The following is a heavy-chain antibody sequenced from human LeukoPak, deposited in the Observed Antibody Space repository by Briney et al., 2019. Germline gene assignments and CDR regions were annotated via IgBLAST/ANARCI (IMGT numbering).Heavy chain of an antibody. J-gene: IGHJ4*02. CDR3: AKDTRDRYYFDY. CDR1: GFTFSSYA. Sequence: GGSLRLSCAASGFTFSSYAMSWVRQAPGKGLEWVSAISGSGGSTYYADSVKGRFTISRDNSKNTLYLQTNSLRAEDTAVYYCAKDTRDRYYFDYWGQGTLVTVSS. CDR2: ISGSGGST. V-gene: IGHV3-23*01. D-gene: IGHD2-2*01.